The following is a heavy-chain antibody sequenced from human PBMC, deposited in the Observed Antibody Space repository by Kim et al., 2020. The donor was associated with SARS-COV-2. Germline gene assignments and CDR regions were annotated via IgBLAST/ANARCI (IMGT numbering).Heavy chain of an antibody. CDR1: GGSISSYY. J-gene: IGHJ4*02. CDR3: ARGGSSSWYVAERGWDY. CDR2: IYYSGST. D-gene: IGHD6-13*01. Sequence: SETLSLTCTVSGGSISSYYWSWIRQPPGKGLEWIGYIYYSGSTNYNPSLKSRVTISVDTSKNQFSLKLSSVTAADTAVYYCARGGSSSWYVAERGWDYWGQGALVTVTS. V-gene: IGHV4-59*01.